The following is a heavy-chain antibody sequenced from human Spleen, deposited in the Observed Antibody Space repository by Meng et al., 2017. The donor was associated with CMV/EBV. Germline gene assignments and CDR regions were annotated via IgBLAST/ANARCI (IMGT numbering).Heavy chain of an antibody. CDR1: GYTFTSYD. V-gene: IGHV1-8*03. CDR3: ARVHSTVVPAATNWFDP. Sequence: ASVKVSCKASGYTFTSYDINWVRQATGQGLEWMGWMNPNSGNTGYAQKFQGRVTITRNTSISTAYMELRSLRSDDTAVYYCARVHSTVVPAATNWFDPWGQGTLVTVSS. D-gene: IGHD2-2*01. J-gene: IGHJ5*02. CDR2: MNPNSGNT.